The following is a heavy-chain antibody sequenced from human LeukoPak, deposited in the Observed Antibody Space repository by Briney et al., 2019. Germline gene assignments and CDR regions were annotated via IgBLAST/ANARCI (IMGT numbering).Heavy chain of an antibody. J-gene: IGHJ2*01. CDR3: ARDRPGSYWYFDL. Sequence: SETLSLTCTVSGGSISSYYWSWIRQPPEKGLEWVGHIYYLGSTNYNPSLKSRVTISIDTSKNCFSLKLNSVIAADTAVYYCARDRPGSYWYFDLWGRGTLVTVSS. D-gene: IGHD3-10*01. CDR2: IYYLGST. CDR1: GGSISSYY. V-gene: IGHV4-59*01.